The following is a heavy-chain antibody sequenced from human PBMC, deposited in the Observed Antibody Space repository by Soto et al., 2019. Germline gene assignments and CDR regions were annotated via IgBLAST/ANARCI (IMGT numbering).Heavy chain of an antibody. CDR2: INHSGST. J-gene: IGHJ4*02. V-gene: IGHV4-34*01. D-gene: IGHD5-18*01. CDR3: ARGRQRGYSYGIKLDY. Sequence: PSETLSLTCAVYGGSFSGYYWSWIRQPPGKGLEWIGEINHSGSTNYNPSLKSRVTISVDTSKNQFSLKLSSVTAADTAVYYCARGRQRGYSYGIKLDYWGQGTLVTVSS. CDR1: GGSFSGYY.